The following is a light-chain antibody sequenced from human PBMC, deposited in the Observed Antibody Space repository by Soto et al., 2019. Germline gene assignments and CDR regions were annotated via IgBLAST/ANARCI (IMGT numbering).Light chain of an antibody. Sequence: ELVLTHSPATLSLSPGERATLSFGASQSVSSSYLAWYQQKPGQAPRLLIYDASNRATGIPARFSGSGSGTDFTLTISSLEPEDFAVYYCQQRSNWPRTFGQGTKVDIK. CDR3: QQRSNWPRT. J-gene: IGKJ1*01. V-gene: IGKV3-11*01. CDR1: QSVSSSY. CDR2: DAS.